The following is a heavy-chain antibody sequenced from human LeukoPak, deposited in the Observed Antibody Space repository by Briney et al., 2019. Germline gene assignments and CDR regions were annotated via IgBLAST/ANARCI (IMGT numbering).Heavy chain of an antibody. CDR1: GGSISSYY. CDR2: IYYSGST. CDR3: ARGPRPDYQLPNNWFDP. J-gene: IGHJ5*02. Sequence: SETLSLTCTVSGGSISSYYWSWIRQPPGKGLEWIGYIYYSGSTYYNPSLKSRVTISVDTSKNQFSLKLSSVTAADTAVYYCARGPRPDYQLPNNWFDPWGQGILVTVSS. D-gene: IGHD2-2*01. V-gene: IGHV4-59*08.